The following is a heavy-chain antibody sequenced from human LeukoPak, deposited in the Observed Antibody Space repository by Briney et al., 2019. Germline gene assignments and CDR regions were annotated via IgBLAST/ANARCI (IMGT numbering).Heavy chain of an antibody. CDR3: TGPMGNFDY. CDR2: TRNKAKSYTT. D-gene: IGHD7-27*01. Sequence: GGSLRLSCAASGFTFSDHYMDWVRQAPGKGLEWVGRTRNKAKSYTTDYAASVKGRFTISRDDAQSSMYLQMNSLKTEDTAVYYCTGPMGNFDYWGQGTLVTVSS. J-gene: IGHJ4*02. CDR1: GFTFSDHY. V-gene: IGHV3-72*01.